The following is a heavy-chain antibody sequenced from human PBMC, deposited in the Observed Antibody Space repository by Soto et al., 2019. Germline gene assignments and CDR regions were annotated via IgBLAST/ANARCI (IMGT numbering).Heavy chain of an antibody. V-gene: IGHV3-30*18. CDR3: AKDLMEMDTIRPDY. CDR2: ISYDGIDK. Sequence: QVQLVESGGGVVQPGGSLRLSCAASGFTFSSFCIHWVRQAPGKGLVWVAVISYDGIDKNYGDSVKGRFTISRENSKNMVYLQMNSVRAEDTAVYYCAKDLMEMDTIRPDYWGQGNLVTVSS. J-gene: IGHJ4*02. D-gene: IGHD5-12*01. CDR1: GFTFSSFC.